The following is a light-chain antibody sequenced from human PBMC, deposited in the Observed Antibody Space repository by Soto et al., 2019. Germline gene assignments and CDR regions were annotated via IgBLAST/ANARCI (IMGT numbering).Light chain of an antibody. CDR2: RAS. Sequence: EMVFTQSPATLSVSPGERATLSCRASQIVIATYLAWYQQKPGQAPRLLIYRASSRATGIPDRFSGTGSGTDFTLTISRVEPEDFAVYYCQQYGTAPITFGQGTRLEI. CDR3: QQYGTAPIT. V-gene: IGKV3-20*01. CDR1: QIVIATY. J-gene: IGKJ5*01.